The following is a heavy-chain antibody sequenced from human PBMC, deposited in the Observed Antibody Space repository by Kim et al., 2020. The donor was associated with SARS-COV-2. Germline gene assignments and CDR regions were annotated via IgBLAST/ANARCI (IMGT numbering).Heavy chain of an antibody. J-gene: IGHJ1*01. CDR3: ARSGSYLDEYFQH. D-gene: IGHD1-26*01. Sequence: SADAVDDRFTITRDNSKNSLYLRRTSLRPEDTAVYYCARSGSYLDEYFQHWGQGTLVTVSS. V-gene: IGHV3-30*01.